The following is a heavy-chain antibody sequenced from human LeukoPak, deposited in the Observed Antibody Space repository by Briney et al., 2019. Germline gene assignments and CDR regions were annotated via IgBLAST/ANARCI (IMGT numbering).Heavy chain of an antibody. V-gene: IGHV3-23*01. CDR2: ISGSGGST. CDR1: GFTFSSYG. Sequence: GESLKISCAASGFTFSSYGMSWFRQAPGKGLEWLSAISGSGGSTYYADSVQGRFTISRDNSKNTLYLQMSSLRAEDTAVYYCANSPKSDYWGQGTLVTVSS. J-gene: IGHJ4*02. CDR3: ANSPKSDY.